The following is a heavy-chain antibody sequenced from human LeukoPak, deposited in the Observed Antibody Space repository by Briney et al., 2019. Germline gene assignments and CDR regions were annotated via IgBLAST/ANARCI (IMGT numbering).Heavy chain of an antibody. CDR1: GFTFSSYW. CDR2: IKQDGSEK. V-gene: IGHV3-7*01. Sequence: PGGSLRLSCAASGFTFSSYWMSWVRQAPGKGLEWVANIKQDGSEKYYVDSVKGRFTISRDNAKNSLYLQMNSLRAEDTAVYYCAKDRERYYGEAYCDYWGQGTLVTVSS. J-gene: IGHJ4*02. D-gene: IGHD4-17*01. CDR3: AKDRERYYGEAYCDY.